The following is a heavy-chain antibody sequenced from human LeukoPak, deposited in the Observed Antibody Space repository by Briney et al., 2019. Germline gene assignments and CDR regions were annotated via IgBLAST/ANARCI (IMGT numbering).Heavy chain of an antibody. Sequence: SETLSLICTVSGGSISTYYWNWIRNSPGKGREWMGFMQYDGNNKYNPSLRGRVTIVLDTSNNQISLKLRSVTAADTAVYYCARDGQHTYGRYFAYWGQGIPVTVSS. CDR2: MQYDGNN. CDR3: ARDGQHTYGRYFAY. V-gene: IGHV4-59*01. D-gene: IGHD1-1*01. CDR1: GGSISTYY. J-gene: IGHJ4*02.